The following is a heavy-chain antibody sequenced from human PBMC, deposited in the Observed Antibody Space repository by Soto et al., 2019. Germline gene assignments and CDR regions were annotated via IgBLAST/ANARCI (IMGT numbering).Heavy chain of an antibody. CDR3: AHSGGYLDY. D-gene: IGHD3-10*01. J-gene: IGHJ4*02. CDR1: GFSLNSPGVR. Sequence: QITLKESGPTLVKPTQTLTLTCTFSGFSLNSPGVRVGWIRQPPGKVLEWLALIYWDDDKRYSPSLKSRLTIPKGASKNQVVPTLTNIDPVDQATYYFAHSGGYLDYWGQGTLVTVSS. CDR2: IYWDDDK. V-gene: IGHV2-5*02.